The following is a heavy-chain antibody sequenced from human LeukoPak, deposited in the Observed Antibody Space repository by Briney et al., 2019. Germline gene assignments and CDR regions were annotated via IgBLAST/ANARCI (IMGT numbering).Heavy chain of an antibody. CDR2: ISYDGSNK. CDR3: AKGRAVPTWRYGMDV. CDR1: GFTFSSYG. D-gene: IGHD4-17*01. Sequence: GRSLRRSCAPSGFTFSSYGALCVRHAAGKLLPGVAVISYDGSNKYYADSVKGRFTISRDNSQTTLYLQMISLSAEATAVYYCAKGRAVPTWRYGMDVCGQGTTVTVS. J-gene: IGHJ6*02. V-gene: IGHV3-30*18.